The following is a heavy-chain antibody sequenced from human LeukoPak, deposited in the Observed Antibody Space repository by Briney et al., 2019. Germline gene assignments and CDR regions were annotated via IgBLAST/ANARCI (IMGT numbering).Heavy chain of an antibody. J-gene: IGHJ4*02. Sequence: ASVRVSCKASGYTFTGYYMHWVRQAPGQGLEWMGWINPNSGGTNYAQKFQGRVTMTRDTSISTAYMELSRLRSDDMAVYYCARSSEPQETDFDYWGQGTLVTVSS. CDR1: GYTFTGYY. CDR2: INPNSGGT. CDR3: ARSSEPQETDFDY. V-gene: IGHV1-2*02.